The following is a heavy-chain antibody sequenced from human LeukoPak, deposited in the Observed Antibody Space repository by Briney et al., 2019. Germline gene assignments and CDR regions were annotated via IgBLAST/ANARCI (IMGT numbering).Heavy chain of an antibody. D-gene: IGHD3-22*01. J-gene: IGHJ4*02. Sequence: ASVKVSCKASGYTFTSYYMHWVRQAPGQGLEWMGIINPSGDSTSYAQKFQGRVTMTRDTSTSTVYMELSSLRSEDTAVYYCARVRFDYYDSSGYYTFDYWGQGTLVTVSS. CDR2: INPSGDST. CDR1: GYTFTSYY. V-gene: IGHV1-46*01. CDR3: ARVRFDYYDSSGYYTFDY.